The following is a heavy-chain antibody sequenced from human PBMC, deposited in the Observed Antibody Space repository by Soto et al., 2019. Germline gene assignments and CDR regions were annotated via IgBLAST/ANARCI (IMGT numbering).Heavy chain of an antibody. CDR1: GFTFKESA. J-gene: IGHJ6*02. D-gene: IGHD2-2*01. V-gene: IGHV3-23*01. Sequence: EVRLLEAGGGLKQPGGSLRLSCAASGFTFKESAMNWVRQAPGKGLEWVASISDTGASTWYAESVRGRLSISRDNSKNTLFLQMNSLRAEDTAVYYCARDLGRTAAGYYYYYAMDVWGQGTTVTVSS. CDR2: ISDTGAST. CDR3: ARDLGRTAAGYYYYYAMDV.